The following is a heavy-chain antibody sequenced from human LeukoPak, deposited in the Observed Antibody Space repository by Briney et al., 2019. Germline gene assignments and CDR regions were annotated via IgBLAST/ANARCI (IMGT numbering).Heavy chain of an antibody. D-gene: IGHD4-11*01. V-gene: IGHV3-7*01. CDR1: GFTFSTYW. J-gene: IGHJ4*02. Sequence: GGSLRLSCAASGFTFSTYWMSWVRQAPGKGLEWVANIKQDGGEKYYVDSVKGRFTISRDNAKNSLYLQMNSLRAEDTAVYYCARDRHDYTHYFDYWGQGTLVTVSS. CDR2: IKQDGGEK. CDR3: ARDRHDYTHYFDY.